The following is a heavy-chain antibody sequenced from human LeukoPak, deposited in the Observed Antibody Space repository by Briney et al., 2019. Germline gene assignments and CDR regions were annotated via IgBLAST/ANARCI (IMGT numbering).Heavy chain of an antibody. CDR3: ATDIGTTGTTYAFDI. V-gene: IGHV1-2*02. CDR2: INPNSGGT. CDR1: GYTFTGYY. D-gene: IGHD1-1*01. J-gene: IGHJ3*02. Sequence: ASVKVSCKASGYTFTGYYMHWVRQAPGQGLEWMGWINPNSGGTSYAQKFQGRVTMTRDTSISTAYMELSSLRSEDTAVYYCATDIGTTGTTYAFDIWGQGTMVTVSS.